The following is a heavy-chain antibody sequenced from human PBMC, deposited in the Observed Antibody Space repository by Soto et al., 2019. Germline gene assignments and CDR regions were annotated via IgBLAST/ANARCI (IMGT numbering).Heavy chain of an antibody. D-gene: IGHD6-19*01. CDR2: IYQSGST. CDR1: GDSISSGGYS. CDR3: ARGQVAGSTANSQDD. V-gene: IGHV4-30-2*01. Sequence: SETLSLTCAVSGDSISSGGYSWTWIRQPPGKGLEWIGHIYQSGSTLYNPSLESRVTISVDTSKNQFSLNLSSVTAADTAVYYCARGQVAGSTANSQDDWGQGTLVTVSS. J-gene: IGHJ4*02.